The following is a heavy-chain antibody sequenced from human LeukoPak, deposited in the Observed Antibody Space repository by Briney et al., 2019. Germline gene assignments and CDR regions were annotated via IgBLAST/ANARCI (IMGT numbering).Heavy chain of an antibody. J-gene: IGHJ4*02. Sequence: GGSLRLSCAASGFTFSSYAMTWVRQAPGKGLEWVSAISGSGGSTYYADSVKGRFTISRDNSMNTLYLQMNSLRAEDTAVYYCAKDGGIAAAGTDFDYWGQGTLVTVSS. D-gene: IGHD6-13*01. CDR1: GFTFSSYA. CDR3: AKDGGIAAAGTDFDY. CDR2: ISGSGGST. V-gene: IGHV3-23*01.